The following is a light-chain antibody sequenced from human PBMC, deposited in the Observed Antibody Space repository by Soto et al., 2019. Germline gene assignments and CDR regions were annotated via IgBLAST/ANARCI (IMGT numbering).Light chain of an antibody. CDR2: DVS. CDR3: CSYAGSYNYV. CDR1: SSDVAGYNF. V-gene: IGLV2-11*01. J-gene: IGLJ1*01. Sequence: QSVLTQPRSVSGSPGQSVTISCTGTSSDVAGYNFVSWYQQHPGKAPKLMIHDVSKRPSGVPDRFSGSKSGYTASLTISGLQAEDEAAYYCCSYAGSYNYVFGTGTKV.